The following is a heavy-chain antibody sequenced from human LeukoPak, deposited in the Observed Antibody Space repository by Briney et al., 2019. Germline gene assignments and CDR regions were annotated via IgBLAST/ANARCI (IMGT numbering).Heavy chain of an antibody. CDR1: GFTFSSYS. Sequence: GGSPRLSCAASGFTFSSYSMNWVRQAPGKGLEWVSSISSSSSYIYYADSVKGRFTISRDNAKNSLYLQMNSLRAEDTAVYYCARDRLVGEGWFDPWGQGTLVTVSS. D-gene: IGHD1-26*01. CDR3: ARDRLVGEGWFDP. J-gene: IGHJ5*02. CDR2: ISSSSSYI. V-gene: IGHV3-21*01.